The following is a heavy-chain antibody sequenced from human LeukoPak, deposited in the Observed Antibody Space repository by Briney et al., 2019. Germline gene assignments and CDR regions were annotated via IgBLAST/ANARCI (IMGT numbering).Heavy chain of an antibody. CDR2: ISGDGGRT. Sequence: GGSLRLSCAASGFTFDDYAMHWVRQAPGKGLEWVSLISGDGGRTYYADSVKGRFTISRDNSKSSLYLQMNSLRTEDTALYLCAKAKYSASKDSDYWGQGALVTVSS. J-gene: IGHJ4*02. D-gene: IGHD5-18*01. V-gene: IGHV3-43*02. CDR3: AKAKYSASKDSDY. CDR1: GFTFDDYA.